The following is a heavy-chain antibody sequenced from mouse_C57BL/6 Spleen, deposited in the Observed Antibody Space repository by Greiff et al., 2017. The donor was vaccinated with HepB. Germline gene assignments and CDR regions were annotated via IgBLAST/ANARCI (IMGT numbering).Heavy chain of an antibody. D-gene: IGHD3-2*02. CDR2: INPYNGGT. J-gene: IGHJ3*01. V-gene: IGHV1-19*01. CDR1: GYTFTDYY. Sequence: EVKLMESGPVLVKPGASVKMSCKASGYTFTDYYMNWVKQSHGKSLEWIGVINPYNGGTSYNQKFKGKATLTVDKSSSTAYMELNSLTSEDSAVYYCAPGSSGAYWGQGTLVTVSA. CDR3: APGSSGAY.